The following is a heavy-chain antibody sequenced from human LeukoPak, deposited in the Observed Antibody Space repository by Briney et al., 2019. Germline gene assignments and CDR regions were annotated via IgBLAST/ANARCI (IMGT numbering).Heavy chain of an antibody. Sequence: PGGSLRLSCAASGFTFSSYSMNWVRQAPGQGLEWVSYISSSSSTIYYADSVKGRFTISRDNAKNSLYLQMNSPRAEDTAVYYCARDDTGIAVAAIWGQGTLVTVSS. CDR1: GFTFSSYS. D-gene: IGHD6-19*01. CDR2: ISSSSSTI. V-gene: IGHV3-48*01. J-gene: IGHJ4*02. CDR3: ARDDTGIAVAAI.